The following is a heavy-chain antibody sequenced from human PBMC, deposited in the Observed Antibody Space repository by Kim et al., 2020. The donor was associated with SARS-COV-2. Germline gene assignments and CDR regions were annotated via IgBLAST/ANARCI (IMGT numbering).Heavy chain of an antibody. CDR3: ARGQYYYDSSGYYAFDY. CDR2: ISAYNGNT. V-gene: IGHV1-18*01. J-gene: IGHJ4*02. Sequence: ASVKVSCKASGYTFTSYSISWVRQAPGQGLEWMGWISAYNGNTNYAQKLQGRVTMTTDTSTSTAYMELRSLRSDDTAVYYCARGQYYYDSSGYYAFDYWGQGTLVTVSS. CDR1: GYTFTSYS. D-gene: IGHD3-22*01.